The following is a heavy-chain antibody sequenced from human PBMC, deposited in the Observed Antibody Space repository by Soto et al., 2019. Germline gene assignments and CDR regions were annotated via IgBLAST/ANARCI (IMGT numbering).Heavy chain of an antibody. CDR2: IHHSGST. CDR3: ARSSGYVPGGY. J-gene: IGHJ4*02. D-gene: IGHD5-12*01. V-gene: IGHV4-38-2*01. CDR1: GYPISSGYY. Sequence: SETLSLTCAVSGYPISSGYYWGWIRQPPGKGLEWIGIIHHSGSTYYNPSLRSRITISVDTSKNQFSLKMPSVTAADTAVYYCARSSGYVPGGYWGQGMLVTVSS.